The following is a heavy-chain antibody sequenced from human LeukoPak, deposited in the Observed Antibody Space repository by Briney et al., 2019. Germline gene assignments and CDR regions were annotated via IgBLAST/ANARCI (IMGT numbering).Heavy chain of an antibody. Sequence: GGSLRLSCAASGFTFSSYAMSWVPQAPGKGLEWVSAISGSGGSTYYADSVKGRFTISRDNSKNTLYLQMNSLRAEDTAVYYCARARRPYSGSYIVDYWGQGTLVTVSS. CDR1: GFTFSSYA. D-gene: IGHD1-26*01. CDR2: ISGSGGST. J-gene: IGHJ4*02. V-gene: IGHV3-23*01. CDR3: ARARRPYSGSYIVDY.